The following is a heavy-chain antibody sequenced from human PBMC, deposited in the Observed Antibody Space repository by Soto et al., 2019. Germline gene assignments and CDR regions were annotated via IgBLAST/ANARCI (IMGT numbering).Heavy chain of an antibody. CDR3: AHTSTSDYDFWSGYYRRDAFDI. CDR2: LYLDDDK. J-gene: IGHJ3*02. CDR1: GFSLSTSGVG. V-gene: IGHV2-5*02. Sequence: SGPTLVNPTQTLTLTCTFSGFSLSTSGVGVGWIRQPPGKALEWLALLYLDDDKRYSPSLQSRITITKDTSKNQVVLTKNNMDPVDTATCYCAHTSTSDYDFWSGYYRRDAFDIWGQGTMVTVSS. D-gene: IGHD3-3*01.